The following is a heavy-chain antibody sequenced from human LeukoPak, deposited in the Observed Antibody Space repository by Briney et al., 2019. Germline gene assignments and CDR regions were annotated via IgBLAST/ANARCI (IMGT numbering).Heavy chain of an antibody. D-gene: IGHD4-17*01. CDR2: INPNSGGT. CDR3: ARVESGTVTTFDY. J-gene: IGHJ4*02. V-gene: IGHV1-2*02. CDR1: GYTFTGYY. Sequence: ASVKVSCKASGYTFTGYYMHWVRQAPGQGLEWMGWINPNSGGTNYAQKFQGRVTMTRDTSISTAYMELSRLRSDGTAVYYCARVESGTVTTFDYWGQGTLVTVSS.